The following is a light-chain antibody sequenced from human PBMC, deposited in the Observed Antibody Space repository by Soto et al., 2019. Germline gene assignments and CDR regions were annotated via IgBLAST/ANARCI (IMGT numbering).Light chain of an antibody. Sequence: QLVLTQSPSASASLGASVKLTCTLSSGQSSYAIAWHQQQPEKGPRYLMKLTSDGSHSKGDGIPDRFSGSSSGAERYLTISSLQSEDEADYYCQTWGTGIRVFGGGTKLTVL. V-gene: IGLV4-69*01. CDR1: SGQSSYA. CDR2: LTSDGSH. J-gene: IGLJ3*02. CDR3: QTWGTGIRV.